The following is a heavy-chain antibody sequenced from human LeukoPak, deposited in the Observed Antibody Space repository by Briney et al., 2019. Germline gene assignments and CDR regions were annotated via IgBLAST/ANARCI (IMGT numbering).Heavy chain of an antibody. J-gene: IGHJ4*02. D-gene: IGHD5-12*01. Sequence: ASVKVSCKASGYTFTSYGISWVRQAPGQGLEWMGWISAYNGNTNYAQKLQGRVTMTTDTSTSTAYMELRSLRSDDTAVYYCARDYGGEPGYSGYTGPNFDYWGQGTLVTVSS. V-gene: IGHV1-18*01. CDR2: ISAYNGNT. CDR3: ARDYGGEPGYSGYTGPNFDY. CDR1: GYTFTSYG.